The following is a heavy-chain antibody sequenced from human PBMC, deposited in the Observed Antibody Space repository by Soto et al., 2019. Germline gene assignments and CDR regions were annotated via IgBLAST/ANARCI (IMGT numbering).Heavy chain of an antibody. V-gene: IGHV4-39*01. CDR3: VRGYPLVGFDY. D-gene: IGHD3-22*01. CDR2: IDYRGNA. J-gene: IGHJ4*02. Sequence: PSETLSLTCTLSGGSMGTSDYYWAWIRQTPGKGLEYIGNIDYRGNASYNPSLESRVTISIDTSKNKFSLKLSSVTAADTAGYIGVRGYPLVGFDYWGQGTLVTLSS. CDR1: GGSMGTSDYY.